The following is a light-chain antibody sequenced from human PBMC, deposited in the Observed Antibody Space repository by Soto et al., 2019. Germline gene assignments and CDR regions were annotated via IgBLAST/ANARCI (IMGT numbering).Light chain of an antibody. CDR2: LNSDGSH. Sequence: QSVLTQSPSASASLGASVKLTCTLSSGHSSYAIAWHQQQPEKGPRYLMKLNSDGSHSKGDGIPDRFSGSSSGAERYLTISSLQSEDEADYYCQTWGTGMVFGGGTKPTVL. CDR1: SGHSSYA. CDR3: QTWGTGMV. J-gene: IGLJ3*02. V-gene: IGLV4-69*01.